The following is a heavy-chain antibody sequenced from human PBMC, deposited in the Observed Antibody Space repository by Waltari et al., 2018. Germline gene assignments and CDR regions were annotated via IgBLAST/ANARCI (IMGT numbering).Heavy chain of an antibody. V-gene: IGHV3-7*01. CDR2: IKQDGSER. D-gene: IGHD1-1*01. J-gene: IGHJ3*02. Sequence: EVQLVESGGGLVQPGGSLRLSCAAFGFTFSSHWMSWVRQAPGKGLEWVANIKQDGSERFHGDSVRGRFTISRDNAKNSLFLQMNSLRPEDTAVYYCARGPGGTLPRDAFDIWGQGTMVTVSS. CDR3: ARGPGGTLPRDAFDI. CDR1: GFTFSSHW.